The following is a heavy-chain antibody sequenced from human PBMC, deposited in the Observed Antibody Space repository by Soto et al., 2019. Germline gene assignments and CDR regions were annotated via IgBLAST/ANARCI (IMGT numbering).Heavy chain of an antibody. V-gene: IGHV3-9*01. Sequence: EVQLVESGGGLVQPGRSLRLSCAASGFTFDDYAMHWVRQAPGKGLEWVSSINWNSGSIGYADSVKGRFTISRDNAKNSLYLQMSSLRAEDTALYYCAKDDYISSSGMDYWGQGTLVTVSS. D-gene: IGHD6-6*01. CDR2: INWNSGSI. CDR3: AKDDYISSSGMDY. J-gene: IGHJ4*02. CDR1: GFTFDDYA.